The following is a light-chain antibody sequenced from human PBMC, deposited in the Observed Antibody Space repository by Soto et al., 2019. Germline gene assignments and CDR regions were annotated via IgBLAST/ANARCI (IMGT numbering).Light chain of an antibody. J-gene: IGKJ3*01. CDR1: QSISSG. Sequence: DIQMTQSPSTLPASVGDRVTITCRASQSISSGLAWYQQKPGKAPKLLIDKASSLESGVPSRFSGSGSGTEFTLTISSLQADDFATYYCQRYHIYPFTFGPGTKVDIK. CDR3: QRYHIYPFT. V-gene: IGKV1-5*03. CDR2: KAS.